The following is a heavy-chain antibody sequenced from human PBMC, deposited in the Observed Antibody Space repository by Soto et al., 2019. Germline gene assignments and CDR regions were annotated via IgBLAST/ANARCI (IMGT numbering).Heavy chain of an antibody. CDR2: INHSGST. CDR3: ARGPRYCSSTSCYPKIDY. V-gene: IGHV4-34*01. Sequence: PSETLSLTCAVYGGSFSGYYWSWIRQPPGKVLEWIGEINHSGSTNYNPSLKSRVTISVDTSKNQFSLKLSSVTAADTAVYYCARGPRYCSSTSCYPKIDYWGQGTLVTVSS. J-gene: IGHJ4*02. CDR1: GGSFSGYY. D-gene: IGHD2-2*01.